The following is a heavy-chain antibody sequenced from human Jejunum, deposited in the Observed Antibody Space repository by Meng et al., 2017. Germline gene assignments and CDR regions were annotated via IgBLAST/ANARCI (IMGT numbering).Heavy chain of an antibody. D-gene: IGHD6-19*01. J-gene: IGHJ3*01. V-gene: IGHV3-74*01. CDR2: IISDGRNA. CDR1: GFTFSGYW. Sequence: GGSLRLSCAASGFTFSGYWMHWVRQAPGKGLVWVSRIISDGRNATYADSVKGRFTISRDNTKNAVYLQMNNLRAEDTAVYYCVRDQYSSVWYAAFDVWGQGTVVTVSS. CDR3: VRDQYSSVWYAAFDV.